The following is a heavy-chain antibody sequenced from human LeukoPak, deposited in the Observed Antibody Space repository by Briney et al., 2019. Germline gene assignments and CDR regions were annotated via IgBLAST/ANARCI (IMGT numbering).Heavy chain of an antibody. CDR3: AKDWVQYIRTNDY. J-gene: IGHJ4*02. Sequence: PGGSLRLSCAASGFTFSSYAMSWVRQAPGKGLGWVSAISGSGGSTYYADSVKGRFTISRDNSKNTLYLQMNSLRAEDTAVYYCAKDWVQYIRTNDYWGQGTLVTVSS. CDR1: GFTFSSYA. CDR2: ISGSGGST. V-gene: IGHV3-23*01. D-gene: IGHD3-10*02.